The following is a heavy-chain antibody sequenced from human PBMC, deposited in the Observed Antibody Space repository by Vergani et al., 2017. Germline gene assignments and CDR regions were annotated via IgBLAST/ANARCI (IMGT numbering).Heavy chain of an antibody. CDR2: ISPDGFST. CDR3: AREPPLTGFFDY. Sequence: QVQLVQSGAEVGKPGASVKISRKASGYTFTAYYIHWVRQAPEQGLEWVGVISPDGFSTFYAQKFQGRVTITRDTSTSTVYVEVTSLRSDDTAVYYCAREPPLTGFFDYWGQGTLVTVSS. D-gene: IGHD3-9*01. J-gene: IGHJ4*02. CDR1: GYTFTAYY. V-gene: IGHV1-46*03.